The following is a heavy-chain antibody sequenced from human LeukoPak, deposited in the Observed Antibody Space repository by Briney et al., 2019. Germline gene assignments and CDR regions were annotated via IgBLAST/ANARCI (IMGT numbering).Heavy chain of an antibody. J-gene: IGHJ4*02. Sequence: SETLSLTCTVSGGSISSYYWSWIRQPPGKRLEWIGHIYYSGSTNYNPSLKSRVTISVDTSKSQFSLKLSSVTVADTAVYYCASRSSIWSGYQDTLYYFDSWGQGTLVTVSS. D-gene: IGHD3-3*01. V-gene: IGHV4-59*01. CDR2: IYYSGST. CDR1: GGSISSYY. CDR3: ASRSSIWSGYQDTLYYFDS.